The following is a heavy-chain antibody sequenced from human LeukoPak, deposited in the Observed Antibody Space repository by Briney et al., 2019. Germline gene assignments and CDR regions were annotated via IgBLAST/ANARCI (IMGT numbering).Heavy chain of an antibody. CDR2: IYYSGST. Sequence: SETLSLTCTVSGGSISSSSYYWGWIRQPPGKGLEWIGSIYYSGSTYYNPSLKSRVTIPVDTSKNQFSLKLSSVTAADTAVYYCARGRPYSSSWYMDYYYYMDVWGKGTTVTVSS. V-gene: IGHV4-39*07. CDR3: ARGRPYSSSWYMDYYYYMDV. CDR1: GGSISSSSYY. J-gene: IGHJ6*03. D-gene: IGHD6-13*01.